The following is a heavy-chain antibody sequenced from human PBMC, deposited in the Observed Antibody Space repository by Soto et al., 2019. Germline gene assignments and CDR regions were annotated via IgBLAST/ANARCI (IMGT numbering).Heavy chain of an antibody. Sequence: GGSLRLSCAASGFTFSDYYMSWIRQAPGKGLEWVSYISSSGSTIYYADSVKGRFTISRDNAKNSLYLQMNSLRAEDTAVYYCARGGNYDFWSGYFGGDYYYGMDVWGQGPTVTVSS. CDR2: ISSSGSTI. CDR1: GFTFSDYY. J-gene: IGHJ6*02. V-gene: IGHV3-11*01. CDR3: ARGGNYDFWSGYFGGDYYYGMDV. D-gene: IGHD3-3*01.